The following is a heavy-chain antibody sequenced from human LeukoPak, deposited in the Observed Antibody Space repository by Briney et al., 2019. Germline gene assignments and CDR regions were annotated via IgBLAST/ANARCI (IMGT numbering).Heavy chain of an antibody. CDR2: TYYRSKWYS. D-gene: IGHD6-19*01. CDR3: ARDFGTTGWHTFDY. Sequence: SQTLSLTCVVSGDSVSSKNGAWNWIRQSPPRGLEWLGRTYYRSKWYSDYAESMEGRMTISQDTSKNQYSLHLNSVTRDDTAVYYCARDFGTTGWHTFDYWGQGTLVTVSS. V-gene: IGHV6-1*01. CDR1: GDSVSSKNGA. J-gene: IGHJ4*02.